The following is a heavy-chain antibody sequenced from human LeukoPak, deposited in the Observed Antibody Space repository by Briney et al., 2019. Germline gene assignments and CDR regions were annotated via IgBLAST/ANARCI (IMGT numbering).Heavy chain of an antibody. Sequence: SETLSLTCIISGGTFRTYYWTWIRQPPGKGLEWIGYVYNSGSTNYSNYNPSLKSRVTISVDTSKNQFSLKLSSVTAADTAVYYCARQIVAGTGYYFDYWGQGTLVTVSS. CDR3: ARQIVAGTGYYFDY. V-gene: IGHV4-59*08. J-gene: IGHJ4*02. CDR1: GGTFRTYY. CDR2: VYNSGST. D-gene: IGHD6-19*01.